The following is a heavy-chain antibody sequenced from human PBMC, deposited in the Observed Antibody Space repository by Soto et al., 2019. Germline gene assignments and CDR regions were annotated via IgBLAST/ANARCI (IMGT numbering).Heavy chain of an antibody. CDR3: AKVVVAVTGFDN. CDR2: IGATGATT. V-gene: IGHV3-23*01. J-gene: IGHJ4*02. D-gene: IGHD4-17*01. Sequence: EVQLLESGGGLIQPGGSLRLSCAASRFTFSNYAMSWVRQAPGKGLEWVSSIGATGATTYYADSVKGRFTISRDNSKNTLYLEMNSLRAGDTAVYYCAKVVVAVTGFDNWGQGTLVTVSS. CDR1: RFTFSNYA.